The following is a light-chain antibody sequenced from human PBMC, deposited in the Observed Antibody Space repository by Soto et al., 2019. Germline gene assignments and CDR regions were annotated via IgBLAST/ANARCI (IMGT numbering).Light chain of an antibody. CDR1: SSNIGAGYD. J-gene: IGLJ3*02. CDR2: GNS. Sequence: QSVLTQPPSVCGAPGQRVTISCSGSSSNIGAGYDVHWYQQLPGTAPKLLISGNSNRPSGVPDRFSGSKSGTSASLAITGLHAEDEADYYCQSYDSSLSGWVFGGGTKLTVL. CDR3: QSYDSSLSGWV. V-gene: IGLV1-40*01.